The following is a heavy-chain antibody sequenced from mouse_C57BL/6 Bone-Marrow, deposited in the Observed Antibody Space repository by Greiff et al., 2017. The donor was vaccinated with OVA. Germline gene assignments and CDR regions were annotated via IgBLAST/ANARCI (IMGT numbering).Heavy chain of an antibody. CDR3: ATTGTFGY. CDR2: INPNNGGT. V-gene: IGHV1-26*01. D-gene: IGHD4-1*01. CDR1: GYTFTDYY. Sequence: EVQLQQSGPELVKPGASVKISCKASGYTFTDYYMNWVKQSHGKSLEWIGDINPNNGGTSYNQKFKGKATLTVDKSSSTAYMELRSLTSEDSAVYYCATTGTFGYWGQGTTLTVSS. J-gene: IGHJ2*01.